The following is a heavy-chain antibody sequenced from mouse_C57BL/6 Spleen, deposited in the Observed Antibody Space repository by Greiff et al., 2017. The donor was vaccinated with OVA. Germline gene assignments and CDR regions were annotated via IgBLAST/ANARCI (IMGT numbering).Heavy chain of an antibody. CDR1: GYTFTSYW. CDR2: IHPNSGST. J-gene: IGHJ4*01. V-gene: IGHV1-64*01. CDR3: AREEDYSNPSYAMDY. D-gene: IGHD2-5*01. Sequence: VQLQQPGAELVKPGASVKLSCKASGYTFTSYWMHWVKQRPGQGLEWIGMIHPNSGSTNYNEKFKSKATLTVDKSSSTAYMQLSSLTSEDSAVYYCAREEDYSNPSYAMDYWGQGTSVTVSS.